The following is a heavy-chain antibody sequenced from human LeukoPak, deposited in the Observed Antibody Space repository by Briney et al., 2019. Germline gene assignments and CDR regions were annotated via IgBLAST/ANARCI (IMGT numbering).Heavy chain of an antibody. V-gene: IGHV4-61*01. J-gene: IGHJ6*02. CDR2: IYYSGST. D-gene: IGHD6-19*01. CDR1: GGSISSRSHY. Sequence: SETLSLTCTVSGGSISSRSHYWGWIRQPPGKGLEWIGYIYYSGSTNYNPSLKSRVTISVDTSKNQFSLKLSSVTAADTAVYYCARDSQWLGMDVWGQGTTVTVSS. CDR3: ARDSQWLGMDV.